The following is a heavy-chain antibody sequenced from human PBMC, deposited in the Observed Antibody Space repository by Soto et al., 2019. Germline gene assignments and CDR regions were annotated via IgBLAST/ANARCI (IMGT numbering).Heavy chain of an antibody. CDR3: ARDWDIVILSVPIPNYNYGMDV. CDR2: ISSRSDTL. CDR1: GFTFSAYA. V-gene: IGHV3-48*02. D-gene: IGHD2-15*01. Sequence: GGSLRLSFEGSGFTFSAYAMNWVRQAPGKGLEWVSYISSRSDTLYYADSVKGRFTISRDNAKNSVYLQVNNLRDEDTAVYYCARDWDIVILSVPIPNYNYGMDVWGQGTTVTVSS. J-gene: IGHJ6*02.